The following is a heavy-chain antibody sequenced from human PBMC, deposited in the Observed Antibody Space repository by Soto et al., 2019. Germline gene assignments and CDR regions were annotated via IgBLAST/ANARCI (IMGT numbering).Heavy chain of an antibody. CDR3: ARHHVRGRTIAGAAEF. Sequence: SETLSLTCAVYGGSLSGYYWSWIRQPPGKALEWIGEFNHSGDTNYNPSLKSRVTISADTSKNQVFLNLSSVTAADTAMYYCARHHVRGRTIAGAAEFWGQGTLVTVSS. J-gene: IGHJ4*02. V-gene: IGHV4-34*01. D-gene: IGHD1-26*01. CDR2: FNHSGDT. CDR1: GGSLSGYY.